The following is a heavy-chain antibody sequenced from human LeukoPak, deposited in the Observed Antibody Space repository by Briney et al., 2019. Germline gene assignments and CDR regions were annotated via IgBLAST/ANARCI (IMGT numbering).Heavy chain of an antibody. CDR1: GGSFSGYY. CDR2: INHSGST. D-gene: IGHD6-19*01. Sequence: SETLSLTCAVYGGSFSGYYWSWIRQPPGKGLEWIGEINHSGSTNYNPSLKSRVTISVDPSKNQFSPKLSSVTAADTAVYYCARGLEAVAGTTTLPPFDYWGQGTLVTVSS. V-gene: IGHV4-34*01. J-gene: IGHJ4*02. CDR3: ARGLEAVAGTTTLPPFDY.